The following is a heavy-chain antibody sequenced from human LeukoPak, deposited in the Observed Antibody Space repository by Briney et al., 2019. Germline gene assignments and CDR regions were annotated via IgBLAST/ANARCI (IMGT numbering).Heavy chain of an antibody. D-gene: IGHD3-22*01. CDR3: ALSKGGSSGYYSHLFDY. CDR1: GFSFSAYP. V-gene: IGHV3-64*04. CDR2: ITSDGDTT. Sequence: GGSLRLSCSASGFSFSAYPMHWVRQAPGKGLLYVSAITSDGDTTYYADSVRGRFTISRDNSKNTLYLQMNSLRAEDTAVYYCALSKGGSSGYYSHLFDYWGQGTLVTVSS. J-gene: IGHJ4*02.